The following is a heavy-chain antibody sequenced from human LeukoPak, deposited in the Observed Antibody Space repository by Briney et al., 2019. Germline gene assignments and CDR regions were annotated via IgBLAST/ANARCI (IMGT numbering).Heavy chain of an antibody. CDR3: AAHRGWLQSFDY. V-gene: IGHV3-23*01. CDR2: ISGSGGST. D-gene: IGHD5-24*01. Sequence: GGSLRLSCAASGFTFSSYAMHWVRQAPGKGLEWVSAISGSGGSTYYADSVKGRFTISRDNSKNTLYLQMNSLRAEDTAVYYCAAHRGWLQSFDYWGQGTLVTVSS. J-gene: IGHJ4*02. CDR1: GFTFSSYA.